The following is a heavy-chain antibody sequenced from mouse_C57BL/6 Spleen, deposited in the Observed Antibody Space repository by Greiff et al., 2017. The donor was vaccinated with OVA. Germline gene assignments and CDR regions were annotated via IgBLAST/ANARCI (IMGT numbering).Heavy chain of an antibody. CDR2: ISSGSSTI. D-gene: IGHD3-3*01. J-gene: IGHJ4*01. Sequence: EVMLVESGGGLVKPGGSLKLSCAASGFTFSDYGMHWVRQAPEKGLEWVAYISSGSSTIYYADTVKGRFTISRDNAKNTLFLQMTSLRSEDTAMYYCARGGTEDYYAMDYWGQGTSVTVSS. CDR1: GFTFSDYG. CDR3: ARGGTEDYYAMDY. V-gene: IGHV5-17*01.